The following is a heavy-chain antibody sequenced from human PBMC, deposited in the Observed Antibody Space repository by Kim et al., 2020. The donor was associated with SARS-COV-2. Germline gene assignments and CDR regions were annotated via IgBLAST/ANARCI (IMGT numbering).Heavy chain of an antibody. Sequence: SVKVSCKASGFTFTSSAVQWVRQARGQRLEWIGWIVVGSGNTNYAQKFQERVTITRDMSTSTAYMERSSLRSEDTAVYYCAADPYYDILTGSNWFDPWGQGTLVTVSS. CDR2: IVVGSGNT. V-gene: IGHV1-58*01. J-gene: IGHJ5*02. CDR1: GFTFTSSA. CDR3: AADPYYDILTGSNWFDP. D-gene: IGHD3-9*01.